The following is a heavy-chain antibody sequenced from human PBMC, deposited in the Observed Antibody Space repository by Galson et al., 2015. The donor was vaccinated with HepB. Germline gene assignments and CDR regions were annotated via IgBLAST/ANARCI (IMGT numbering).Heavy chain of an antibody. CDR3: ARAGDALDI. CDR1: NYIFTSYG. CDR2: ISAYNGDT. Sequence: SVKVSCKASNYIFTSYGISWVRQAPGQGLEWMGWISAYNGDTNYAQNFQGRLTVTTDTSTTTAYMELRTLRFDDTAVYYCARAGDALDIWGQGTMVTVSS. J-gene: IGHJ3*02. V-gene: IGHV1-18*01.